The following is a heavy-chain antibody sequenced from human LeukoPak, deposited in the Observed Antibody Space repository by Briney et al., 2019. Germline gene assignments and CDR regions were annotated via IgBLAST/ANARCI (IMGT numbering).Heavy chain of an antibody. Sequence: GGSLRLSCAASGFAFSSCTMHWVRQAPGERLEYVSAINSNGGSTFYANSVKGRFTVSRDNSKNTLYLHVGSLRGEDMAVYYCAREVDGSGTFDYWGQGALVTVSS. CDR3: AREVDGSGTFDY. CDR2: INSNGGST. D-gene: IGHD3-10*01. J-gene: IGHJ4*02. V-gene: IGHV3-64*01. CDR1: GFAFSSCT.